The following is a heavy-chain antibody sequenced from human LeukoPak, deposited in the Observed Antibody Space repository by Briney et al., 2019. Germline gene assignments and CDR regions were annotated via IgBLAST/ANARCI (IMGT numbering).Heavy chain of an antibody. CDR3: ARVGYDFWSGYYAYWFDP. Sequence: PSGTLSLTCAVSGGSISSSNWWSRVRQPPGKGLEWIGEIYHSGSTNYNPSLKSRVTISVDKSKNQFSLKLSSVTAADTAVYYCARVGYDFWSGYYAYWFDPWGQGTLVTVSS. V-gene: IGHV4-4*02. CDR1: GGSISSSNW. J-gene: IGHJ5*02. CDR2: IYHSGST. D-gene: IGHD3-3*01.